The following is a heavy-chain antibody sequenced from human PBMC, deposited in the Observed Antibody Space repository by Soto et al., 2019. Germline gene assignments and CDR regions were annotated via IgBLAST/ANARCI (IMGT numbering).Heavy chain of an antibody. D-gene: IGHD6-19*01. J-gene: IGHJ4*02. CDR1: GFSLSTSGVG. Sequence: SGPTLVNPTQTPTLTCTFSGFSLSTSGVGVGWIRQPPGKALGWLALIYWNDDKRYSPSLKSRLTITKDTSKNQVVLTMTNMDPVDTATYYCAHSSFVIAVAGSDYFDYWGQGTLVTVSS. CDR2: IYWNDDK. CDR3: AHSSFVIAVAGSDYFDY. V-gene: IGHV2-5*01.